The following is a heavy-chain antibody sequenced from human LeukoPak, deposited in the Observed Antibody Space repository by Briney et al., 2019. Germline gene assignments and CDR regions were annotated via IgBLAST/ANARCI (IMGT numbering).Heavy chain of an antibody. V-gene: IGHV3-48*01. CDR3: AKAPVTSCRGAYCYPFDS. D-gene: IGHD2-21*01. CDR1: GFTFNTYN. Sequence: GGSLRLSCAASGFTFNTYNMNWVRQAPGKGLEWISYISTSSSIIYYADSVKGRFTISRDNSKNTLYLQMNSLRAVDAAVYFCAKAPVTSCRGAYCYPFDSWGQGTLVTVSS. CDR2: ISTSSSII. J-gene: IGHJ4*02.